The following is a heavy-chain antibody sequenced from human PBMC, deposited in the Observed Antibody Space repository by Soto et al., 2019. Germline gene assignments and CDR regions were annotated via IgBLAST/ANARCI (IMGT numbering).Heavy chain of an antibody. CDR2: MNPRSGNT. Sequence: QVQVVQSGAEVKKPGASVKVSCKTSGYTFITYELIWVRQATGQGLEWMGWMNPRSGNTGYSQKFQGRVAMTRNTSINTAYMELTNLTSEDTAVYYCARGDSLTSRWYWFDTWGQGTLVTVSS. CDR1: GYTFITYE. J-gene: IGHJ5*02. CDR3: ARGDSLTSRWYWFDT. D-gene: IGHD6-13*01. V-gene: IGHV1-8*01.